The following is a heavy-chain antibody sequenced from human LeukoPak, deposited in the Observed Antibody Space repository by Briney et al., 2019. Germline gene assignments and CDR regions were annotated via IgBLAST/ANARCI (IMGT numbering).Heavy chain of an antibody. D-gene: IGHD6-13*01. CDR2: ISTYSGNT. CDR3: ARVGAAPGHFDY. J-gene: IGHJ4*02. CDR1: GYSFAGYG. V-gene: IGHV1-18*01. Sequence: ASVKVSCKASGYSFAGYGISWVRQAPGQGLEWIGWISTYSGNTDYAHNLQGRITVTTETSTSTAYMELRSLRSDDTAVYYCARVGAAPGHFDYWGQGTQLAVSS.